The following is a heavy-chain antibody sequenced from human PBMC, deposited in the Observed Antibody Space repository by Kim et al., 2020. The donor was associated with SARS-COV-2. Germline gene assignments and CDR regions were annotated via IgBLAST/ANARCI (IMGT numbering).Heavy chain of an antibody. J-gene: IGHJ4*02. V-gene: IGHV3-30*01. CDR3: ARGVWGCLPTPGFDY. Sequence: VKGRLTISRDKSKNTPYLQMNSMIAEYTAVYYCARGVWGCLPTPGFDYWGQGTLVTVSS. D-gene: IGHD3-16*01.